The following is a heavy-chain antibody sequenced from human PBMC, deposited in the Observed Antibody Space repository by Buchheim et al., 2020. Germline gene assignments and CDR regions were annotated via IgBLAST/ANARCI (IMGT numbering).Heavy chain of an antibody. V-gene: IGHV4-59*08. CDR3: AGHRDWFDP. CDR2: IYYSGGT. CDR1: GDSINNSY. Sequence: QVQLQESGPGLVKPSETLSLTCTVSGDSINNSYWSWIRQPPGRGLEWIGYIYYSGGTNYNPSLKSRVTISVDPSTNQFSLKLNSVTAADTAVYYCAGHRDWFDPWGQGAL. J-gene: IGHJ5*02.